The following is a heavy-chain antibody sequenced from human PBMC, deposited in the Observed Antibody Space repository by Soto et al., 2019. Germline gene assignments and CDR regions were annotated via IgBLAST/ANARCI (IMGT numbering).Heavy chain of an antibody. CDR3: ARLFYPNQNLKYYFFSVLAV. CDR1: GYSFNKYW. CDR2: IYPGDSDI. Sequence: GESLKISCKGSGYSFNKYWIGWVRQMPGKGLEWMGVIYPGDSDIRYGPSFQGQVTISVDKTTSTAYLQWRSLKASDTAVYYCARLFYPNQNLKYYFFSVLAVWGQGTTVTVSS. D-gene: IGHD3-3*01. J-gene: IGHJ6*02. V-gene: IGHV5-51*01.